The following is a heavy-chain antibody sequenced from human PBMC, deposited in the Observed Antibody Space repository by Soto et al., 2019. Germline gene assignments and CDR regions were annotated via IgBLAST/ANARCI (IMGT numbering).Heavy chain of an antibody. CDR3: ARRRERDGAAFDI. D-gene: IGHD1-1*01. Sequence: QVQLQESGPGLVKPSQTLSLTCTVSGGSISSGGYYWSWIRQHPGKGLEWIGYIYYSGSTYYNPSLKRRVTISVDTSKNQFSLKLSSVTAADTAVYYCARRRERDGAAFDIWGQGTMVTVSS. CDR2: IYYSGST. J-gene: IGHJ3*02. V-gene: IGHV4-31*03. CDR1: GGSISSGGYY.